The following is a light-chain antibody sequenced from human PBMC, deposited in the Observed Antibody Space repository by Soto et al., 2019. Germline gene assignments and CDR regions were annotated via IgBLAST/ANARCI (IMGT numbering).Light chain of an antibody. CDR3: QQYNSWPLT. CDR2: GAS. Sequence: EVLMTQSPATLSVSPGERATLSCRASQSVYSNLAWYQQKPGQAPRLLIYGASTRATGLPARFSGSGSGTEFTLTISSLQSEDFAVYYCQQYNSWPLTFGGGTKVEIK. V-gene: IGKV3-15*01. J-gene: IGKJ4*01. CDR1: QSVYSN.